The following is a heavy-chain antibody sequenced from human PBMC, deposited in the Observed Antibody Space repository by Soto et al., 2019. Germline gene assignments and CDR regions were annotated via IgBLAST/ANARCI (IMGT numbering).Heavy chain of an antibody. CDR1: GGSIRVQSYY. CDR3: TRRYNWNDYYYDP. D-gene: IGHD1-20*01. V-gene: IGHV4-39*01. J-gene: IGHJ5*02. Sequence: PSETLSLTCTVSGGSIRVQSYYWTWIRQTPWKGLEWVGSSYYSGTSYFNPALKGRVTISVDTSTNQFSLRLTSVTAADTAVYYCTRRYNWNDYYYDPWGQVXLVTVCS. CDR2: SYYSGTS.